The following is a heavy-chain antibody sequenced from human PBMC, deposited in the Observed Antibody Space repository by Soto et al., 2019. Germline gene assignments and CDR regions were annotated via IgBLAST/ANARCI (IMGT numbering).Heavy chain of an antibody. D-gene: IGHD2-2*01. CDR2: LSGSGGST. CDR1: GFTFSNYA. V-gene: IGHV3-23*01. J-gene: IGHJ5*02. CDR3: AKDTVPVATPWFDP. Sequence: EVQLLESGGGLVQPGGSLRLSCAASGFTFSNYAMSWVRQAPGKGLEWVSTLSGSGGSTYYADSVKGRFTISRDNSKNTLYRQMNSLRAEDTAVYYCAKDTVPVATPWFDPWGQGTLVTVSS.